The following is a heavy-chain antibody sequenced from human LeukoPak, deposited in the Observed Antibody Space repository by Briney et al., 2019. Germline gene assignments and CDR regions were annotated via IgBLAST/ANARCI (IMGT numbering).Heavy chain of an antibody. D-gene: IGHD1-1*01. Sequence: GRSLRLSCAASGFTFSSYAMHWVRQAPGKGLEWVAVISYDGSNKYYADSVKGRFTISRDNSKNTLYLQMNSLRAEDTAVYYCARDQDFWNDDAFDIWGQGTMVTVSS. CDR2: ISYDGSNK. CDR1: GFTFSSYA. J-gene: IGHJ3*02. V-gene: IGHV3-30-3*01. CDR3: ARDQDFWNDDAFDI.